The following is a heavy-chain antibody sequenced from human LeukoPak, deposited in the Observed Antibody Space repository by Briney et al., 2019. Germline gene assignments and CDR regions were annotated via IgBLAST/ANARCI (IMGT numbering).Heavy chain of an antibody. Sequence: GGSLRLSCAASGFTFSSYGMSWVRQAPGKGLEWVSAISGSGGSTYYADSVKGRFTISRDNAKNSLYLHMNSLRAEDTAVYYCVRDYGGSSPFDYWGQGTLVTVSS. CDR1: GFTFSSYG. CDR2: ISGSGGST. CDR3: VRDYGGSSPFDY. J-gene: IGHJ4*02. V-gene: IGHV3-23*01. D-gene: IGHD4-23*01.